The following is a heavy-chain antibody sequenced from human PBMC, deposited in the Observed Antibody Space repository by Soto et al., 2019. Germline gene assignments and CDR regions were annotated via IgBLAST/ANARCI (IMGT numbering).Heavy chain of an antibody. CDR1: GYTFTGYY. CDR2: INPNSGGT. D-gene: IGHD3-10*01. Sequence: QVQLVQSGAEVKKPGASVKVSCKASGYTFTGYYMHWVRQAPGQGLEWMGGINPNSGGTNYAQKFQGWVTLTRDTSISTAYMELSRLRSDDTAVYYCARSASESYGMDVWGQGTTVTVSS. CDR3: ARSASESYGMDV. V-gene: IGHV1-2*04. J-gene: IGHJ6*02.